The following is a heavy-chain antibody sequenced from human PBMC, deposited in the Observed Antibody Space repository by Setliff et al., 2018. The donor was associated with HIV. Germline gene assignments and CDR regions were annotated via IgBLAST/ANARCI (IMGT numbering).Heavy chain of an antibody. CDR2: IYFSGST. D-gene: IGHD5-18*01. J-gene: IGHJ3*02. V-gene: IGHV4-39*01. CDR1: GGSISSSSHY. CDR3: ARPRYTYGTPPAFDI. Sequence: SETLSLTCTVSGGSISSSSHYWGWIRQPPGKGLEWIGSIYFSGSTYYNPSLKSRVTISVDTSKNPFSLKLSSVTAADTAVYYCARPRYTYGTPPAFDIWGRGTVVTVSS.